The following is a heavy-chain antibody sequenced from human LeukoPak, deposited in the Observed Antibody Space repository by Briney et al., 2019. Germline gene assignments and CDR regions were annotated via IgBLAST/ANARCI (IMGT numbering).Heavy chain of an antibody. CDR3: ARDPQTIGYCSSTSCYV. CDR1: GFTFSSYS. CDR2: ISSSSSYI. V-gene: IGHV3-21*01. J-gene: IGHJ4*02. Sequence: GGSLRLSCAASGFTFSSYSMNWVRQAPGKGLEWVSSISSSSSYIYYADSVKGRFTISRDNAKNSLYLQMNSLRAEDTAVYYCARDPQTIGYCSSTSCYVRGQGTLVTVSS. D-gene: IGHD2-2*01.